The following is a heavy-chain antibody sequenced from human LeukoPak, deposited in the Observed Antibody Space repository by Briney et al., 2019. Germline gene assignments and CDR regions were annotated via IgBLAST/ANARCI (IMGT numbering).Heavy chain of an antibody. D-gene: IGHD4-17*01. CDR1: GYTFTSYY. V-gene: IGHV1-46*01. Sequence: VASVKVSCKASGYTFTSYYMHWVRQAPGQGLEWMGIINPSGGSTSYAQKFQGRVTMTRDTSTSTVYMELSSLRSEDTAVYYCTGSMTTVTTRQYYFDYWGQGTLVTVSS. CDR2: INPSGGST. CDR3: TGSMTTVTTRQYYFDY. J-gene: IGHJ4*02.